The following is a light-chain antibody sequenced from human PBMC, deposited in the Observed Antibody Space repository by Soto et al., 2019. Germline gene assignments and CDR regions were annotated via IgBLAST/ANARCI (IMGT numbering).Light chain of an antibody. Sequence: DNVLTQSPGTLSLSPGERATLSCRASQSVRSTSLAWYQQKPGQAPRLLIYGASSRATGIPDRFSGGGSGTDFTLTISRLEPEDFAVYYCQQYGSSPGTFGQGTKVDIK. V-gene: IGKV3-20*01. CDR2: GAS. CDR1: QSVRSTS. CDR3: QQYGSSPGT. J-gene: IGKJ1*01.